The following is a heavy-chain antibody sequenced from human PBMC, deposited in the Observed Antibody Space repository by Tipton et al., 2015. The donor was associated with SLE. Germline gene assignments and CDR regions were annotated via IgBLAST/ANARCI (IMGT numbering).Heavy chain of an antibody. V-gene: IGHV3-49*04. J-gene: IGHJ4*02. CDR2: IRRNAYGATT. CDR3: SRSGSLDFDY. Sequence: SLRLSCEGSGFTFGYYALRWVRQAPGKGLPWVGFIRRNAYGATTDYDASVKGRFFISRDDSKNIAYLQMNSLKIEDTAVYYCSRSGSLDFDYWGQGTLVTVSS. CDR1: GFTFGYYA. D-gene: IGHD1-14*01.